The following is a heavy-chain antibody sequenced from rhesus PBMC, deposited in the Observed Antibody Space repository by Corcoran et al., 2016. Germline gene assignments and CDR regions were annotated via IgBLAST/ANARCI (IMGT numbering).Heavy chain of an antibody. D-gene: IGHD4-29*01. V-gene: IGHV1-138*01. CDR2: IHTKTGGA. Sequence: QVQLVQSGAEVKKPGSSVTVSCWTSGYTFTDYSITWVRQAPGQGIEWMGEIHTKTGGADFAQKFQGRIIMTRDTSTSTADMKLTSLTSEDTAIYYCIRGGYGTVVDYWGQGVLVTVSS. CDR3: IRGGYGTVVDY. J-gene: IGHJ4*01. CDR1: GYTFTDYS.